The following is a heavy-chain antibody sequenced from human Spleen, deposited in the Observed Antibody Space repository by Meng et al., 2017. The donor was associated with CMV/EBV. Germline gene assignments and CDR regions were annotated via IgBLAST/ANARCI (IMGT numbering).Heavy chain of an antibody. D-gene: IGHD3-3*01. CDR3: ARDLRPGTTIFGVRSVHYGMDV. CDR2: MNPKSGTK. Sequence: ASVKVSCKASGYTLTSHYIHWVRQAPGQRVEWRGRMNPKSGTKNYAQKFQGRVTMTRDTSISTAYMELSSLRSDDTAVYYCARDLRPGTTIFGVRSVHYGMDVWGQGTTVTVSS. V-gene: IGHV1-2*06. CDR1: GYTLTSHY. J-gene: IGHJ6*02.